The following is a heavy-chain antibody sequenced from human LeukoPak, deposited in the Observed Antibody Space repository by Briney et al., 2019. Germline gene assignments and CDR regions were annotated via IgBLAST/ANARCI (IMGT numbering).Heavy chain of an antibody. CDR1: GFTFSSYA. CDR2: ISYDGSNK. CDR3: ARVKESNYDILTGVDY. D-gene: IGHD3-9*01. Sequence: TGGSLRLSCAASGFTFSSYAMHWVRQAPGKGLEWVAVISYDGSNKYYADSVKGRFTISRDNSKNTLYLQMNSLRAEDTAVYYCARVKESNYDILTGVDYWGQGKLVTVSS. J-gene: IGHJ4*02. V-gene: IGHV3-30*04.